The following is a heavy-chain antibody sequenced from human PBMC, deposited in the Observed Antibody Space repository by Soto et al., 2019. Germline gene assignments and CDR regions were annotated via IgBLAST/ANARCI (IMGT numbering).Heavy chain of an antibody. V-gene: IGHV3-23*01. CDR2: ISGSGGST. CDR3: AKDSLDILTGYLGRYYFDY. J-gene: IGHJ4*02. Sequence: GGSLRLSCAASGFTFSSYAMSWVRQAPGKGLEWVSAISGSGGSTYYADSVKGRFTISRDNSKNTLYPQMNSLRAEDTAVYYCAKDSLDILTGYLGRYYFDYWGQGTLVTVSS. D-gene: IGHD3-9*01. CDR1: GFTFSSYA.